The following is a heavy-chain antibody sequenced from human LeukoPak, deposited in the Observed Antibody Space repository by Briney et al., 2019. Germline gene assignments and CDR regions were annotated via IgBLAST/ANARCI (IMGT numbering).Heavy chain of an antibody. D-gene: IGHD3-22*01. Sequence: PGGSLRLSCAASGFTFSSYVMHWVRQAPGKGLEWVAVIDAGGRTYYADSVKGRFTISRDDSKNTLYLQMNSLRAEDTAAYFCARGTYYYDSSGYYPGDWGQGTLVTVSS. CDR3: ARGTYYYDSSGYYPGD. J-gene: IGHJ4*02. CDR2: IDAGGRT. CDR1: GFTFSSYV. V-gene: IGHV3-53*01.